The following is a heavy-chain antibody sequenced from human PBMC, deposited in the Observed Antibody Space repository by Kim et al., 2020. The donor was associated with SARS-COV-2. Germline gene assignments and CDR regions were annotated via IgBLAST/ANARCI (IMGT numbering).Heavy chain of an antibody. Sequence: GGSLRLSCAASGFTFSGSAMHWVRQASGKGLEWVGRIRSKANSYATAYAASVKGRFTISRDDSKNTAYLQMNSLKTEDTAVYYCTRLTDSEAAYYYYYGMDVWGQGTTVTVSS. CDR1: GFTFSGSA. V-gene: IGHV3-73*01. CDR3: TRLTDSEAAYYYYYGMDV. J-gene: IGHJ6*02. CDR2: IRSKANSYAT. D-gene: IGHD2-15*01.